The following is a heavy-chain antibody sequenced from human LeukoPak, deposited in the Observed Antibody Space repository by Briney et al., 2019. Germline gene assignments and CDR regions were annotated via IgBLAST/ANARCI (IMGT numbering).Heavy chain of an antibody. Sequence: SETLSLTCTVSGGSISSYYWSWIRQPPGKGLEWIGCIYYSGSTNYNPSLKSRVTISVDTSKNQFSLKLSSVTAADTAVYYCARALAYCGGDCPYYYGMDVWGQGTTVTVSS. J-gene: IGHJ6*02. V-gene: IGHV4-59*08. CDR2: IYYSGST. D-gene: IGHD2-21*02. CDR1: GGSISSYY. CDR3: ARALAYCGGDCPYYYGMDV.